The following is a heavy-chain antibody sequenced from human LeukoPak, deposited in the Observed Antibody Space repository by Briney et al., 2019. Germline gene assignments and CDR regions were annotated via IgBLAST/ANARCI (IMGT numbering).Heavy chain of an antibody. D-gene: IGHD2-8*01. J-gene: IGHJ6*02. CDR1: GFTFDDYA. V-gene: IGHV3-9*01. Sequence: GRSLRLSCAASGFTFDDYAMHWVRQAPGKGLEWVSGISWNSGSIGYADSVKGRFTISRDNAKNSLYLQMNSLRVEDTAVYYCASLYGMDAWGQGTTVTVSS. CDR3: ASLYGMDA. CDR2: ISWNSGSI.